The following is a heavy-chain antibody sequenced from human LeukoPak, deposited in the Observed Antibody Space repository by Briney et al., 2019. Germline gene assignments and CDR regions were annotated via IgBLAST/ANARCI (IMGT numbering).Heavy chain of an antibody. CDR2: MYSGGST. D-gene: IGHD1-26*01. J-gene: IGHJ4*02. V-gene: IGHV3-66*01. Sequence: PGGSLRLSCTVSGFTVSSNYMSWVRQAPGKGLEWVSVMYSGGSTYYADSVKGRFTISRDNSKNTLYLQMNSLRAEDTAVYYCARDHSGSYDYWGQGTLSPSPQ. CDR3: ARDHSGSYDY. CDR1: GFTVSSNY.